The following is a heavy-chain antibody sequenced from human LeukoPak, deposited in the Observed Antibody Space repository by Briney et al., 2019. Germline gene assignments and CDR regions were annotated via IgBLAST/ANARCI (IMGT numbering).Heavy chain of an antibody. CDR3: ARERGGIAARPPEY. Sequence: SETLSLTCTVSGSSISSYYWSWIRQPPGKGLEWIGYIYYSGSTYYNPSLKSRVTISVDTSKNQFSLKLSSVTAADTAVYCCARERGGIAARPPEYWGQGTLVTVSS. V-gene: IGHV4-59*12. J-gene: IGHJ4*02. CDR2: IYYSGST. D-gene: IGHD6-6*01. CDR1: GSSISSYY.